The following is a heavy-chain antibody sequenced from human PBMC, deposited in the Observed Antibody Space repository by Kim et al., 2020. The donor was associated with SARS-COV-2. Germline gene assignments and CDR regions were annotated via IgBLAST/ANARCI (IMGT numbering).Heavy chain of an antibody. D-gene: IGHD3-22*01. Sequence: GGSLRLSCAASGFTVSSNHMSWVRQAPGKGLEWVSVIYSGGSTYYADSVKGRFTISRDNSKNTLYLQMNSLRAEDTAVYYCAVSYYYDSGGYYGVSFQHWGQGTLVTVSS. J-gene: IGHJ1*01. CDR1: GFTVSSNH. CDR3: AVSYYYDSGGYYGVSFQH. CDR2: IYSGGST. V-gene: IGHV3-53*01.